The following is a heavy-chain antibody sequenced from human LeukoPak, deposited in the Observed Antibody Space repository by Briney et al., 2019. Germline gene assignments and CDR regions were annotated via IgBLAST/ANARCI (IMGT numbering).Heavy chain of an antibody. CDR2: IYHSGST. CDR1: GGSISSGGYY. Sequence: PSETLSLTCTVSGGSISSGGYYWSWIRQPPGKGLEWIGYIYHSGSTYYNPSLKSRVTISVDRSKNQFSLKLSSVTAADTAVYYCARATYSSSWFFDYWGQGTLVTVSS. J-gene: IGHJ4*02. V-gene: IGHV4-30-2*01. D-gene: IGHD6-13*01. CDR3: ARATYSSSWFFDY.